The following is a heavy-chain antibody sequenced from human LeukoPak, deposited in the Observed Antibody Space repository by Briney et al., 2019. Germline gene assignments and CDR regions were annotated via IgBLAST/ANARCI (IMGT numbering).Heavy chain of an antibody. CDR3: AREGWGFGGVIVRFSPYYFDY. D-gene: IGHD3-16*02. CDR1: GGSISSYY. Sequence: SETLSLTCTVSGGSISSYYWSWIRQPAGKGLEWIGRIYTSGSTNYNPSLKSRVTMSVDTSKNQFSLKLSSVTAADTAVYYCAREGWGFGGVIVRFSPYYFDYWGQGTLVTVSS. J-gene: IGHJ4*02. V-gene: IGHV4-4*07. CDR2: IYTSGST.